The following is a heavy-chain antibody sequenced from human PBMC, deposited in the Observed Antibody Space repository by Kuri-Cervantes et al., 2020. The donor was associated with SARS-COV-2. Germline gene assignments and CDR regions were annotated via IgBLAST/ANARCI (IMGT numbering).Heavy chain of an antibody. Sequence: GSLRLSCNVSGGSISSGNYYWAWIRQSPGQGLEWIGNVYHSGSTNYNPSLKSRVTISVDTSQNQFSLTMNSVTAADTAVYYCARHPYYYESSGSLFRVYDHWGPGTLVTVSS. CDR2: VYHSGST. CDR3: ARHPYYYESSGSLFRVYDH. V-gene: IGHV4-39*07. CDR1: GGSISSGNYY. J-gene: IGHJ4*02. D-gene: IGHD3-22*01.